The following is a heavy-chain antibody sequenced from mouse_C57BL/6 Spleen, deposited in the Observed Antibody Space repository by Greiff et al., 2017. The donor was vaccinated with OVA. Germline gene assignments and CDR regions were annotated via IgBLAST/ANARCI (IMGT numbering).Heavy chain of an antibody. V-gene: IGHV1-69*01. J-gene: IGHJ1*03. CDR2: IDPSDSYT. CDR3: ARRVYYYGSSYWDFDV. Sequence: QVQLKQPGAELVMPGASVKLSCKASGYTFTSYWMHWVKQRPGQGLEWIGEIDPSDSYTNYNQKFKGKSTLTVDKSSSTAYMQHSSLTSEDSASNYCARRVYYYGSSYWDFDVWGTGTTGTVSS. CDR1: GYTFTSYW. D-gene: IGHD1-1*01.